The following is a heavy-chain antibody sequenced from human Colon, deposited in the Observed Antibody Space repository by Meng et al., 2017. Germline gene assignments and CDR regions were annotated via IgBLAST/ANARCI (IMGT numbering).Heavy chain of an antibody. Sequence: GESLKISCAASGFTFSSYEMNWVRQAPGKGLEWVSYISTSGTTISYADSVKGRFTISRDNAKNSLYLQMNSLRAEDTAVYYCARELTGVMGDACDIWGQGTVVTVS. V-gene: IGHV3-48*03. CDR3: ARELTGVMGDACDI. CDR2: ISTSGTTI. CDR1: GFTFSSYE. D-gene: IGHD7-27*01. J-gene: IGHJ3*02.